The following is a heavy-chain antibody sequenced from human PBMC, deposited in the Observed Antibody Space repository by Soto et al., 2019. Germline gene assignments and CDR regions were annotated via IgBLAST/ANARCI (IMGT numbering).Heavy chain of an antibody. J-gene: IGHJ3*02. Sequence: QVQLVQSGAEVKKPGSSVKVSCKASGGTFSSYTISWVRQAPGQGLEWMGRIIPILGIANYAQKFQGRVTIXAXISTSTAYMELSSLRSEDTAVYYCASQASGSDAFDIWGQGTMVTVSS. CDR2: IIPILGIA. CDR1: GGTFSSYT. D-gene: IGHD6-25*01. V-gene: IGHV1-69*02. CDR3: ASQASGSDAFDI.